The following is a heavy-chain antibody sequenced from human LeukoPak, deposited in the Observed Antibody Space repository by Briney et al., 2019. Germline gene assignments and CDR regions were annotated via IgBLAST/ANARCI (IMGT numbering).Heavy chain of an antibody. Sequence: PSETLSLTCTVSGGSVSSGSYYWSWIRQPPGKGLEWIGYIYYSGSTNYNPSLKSRVTISVDTSKNQFSLKLSSVTAADTAVYYCARGRGDSRGTSFDYWGQGTLVTVSS. CDR2: IYYSGST. J-gene: IGHJ4*02. V-gene: IGHV4-61*01. CDR1: GGSVSSGSYY. CDR3: ARGRGDSRGTSFDY. D-gene: IGHD3-22*01.